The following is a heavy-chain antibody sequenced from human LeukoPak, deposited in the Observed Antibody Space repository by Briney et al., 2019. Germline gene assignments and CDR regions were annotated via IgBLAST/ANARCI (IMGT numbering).Heavy chain of an antibody. CDR2: ITPIFGTA. Sequence: SVKVSCKASGGTFSSYDISWVRQAPGQGLEWMGGITPIFGTAKYAQKFRGRVTITAVESMGTAYMELSSLRSEDTAVYYCARGWLAETTVVTPYNYWGQGTLVTVSS. V-gene: IGHV1-69*13. CDR3: ARGWLAETTVVTPYNY. D-gene: IGHD4-23*01. J-gene: IGHJ4*02. CDR1: GGTFSSYD.